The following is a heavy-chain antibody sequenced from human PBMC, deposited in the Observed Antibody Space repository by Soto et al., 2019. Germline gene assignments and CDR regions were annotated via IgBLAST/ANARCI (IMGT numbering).Heavy chain of an antibody. CDR3: ARARYSGYDFPDDYAGALDY. D-gene: IGHD5-12*01. CDR1: GGSISSYY. CDR2: IYYSGST. J-gene: IGHJ4*02. V-gene: IGHV4-59*01. Sequence: SETLSLTCTVSGGSISSYYWSWIRQPPGKGLEWIGYIYYSGSTNYNPSLKSRVTISVDTSKNQFSLKLSSVTAADTAVYYCARARYSGYDFPDDYAGALDYWGQGTLVTVSS.